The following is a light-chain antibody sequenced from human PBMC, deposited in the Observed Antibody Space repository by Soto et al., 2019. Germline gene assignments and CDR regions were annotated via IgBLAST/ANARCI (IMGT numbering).Light chain of an antibody. CDR3: QQYGSSPRT. V-gene: IGKV3-20*01. J-gene: IGKJ1*01. CDR2: GAS. CDR1: QSVSNNY. Sequence: VLTQSPGTLSLSPGERATLSCRASQSVSNNYLAWYQQKPGQAPRLLIYGASSRATGIPDRFAGSGSGTDFTLTISRLEPEDFALYYCQQYGSSPRTFGQGTKVDIK.